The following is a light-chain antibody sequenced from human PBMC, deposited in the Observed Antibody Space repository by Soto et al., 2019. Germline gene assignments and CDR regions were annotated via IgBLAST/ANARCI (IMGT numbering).Light chain of an antibody. CDR1: QSISSN. J-gene: IGKJ4*01. CDR3: QQHSNWPLT. V-gene: IGKV3-11*01. CDR2: DAS. Sequence: EVVLTHSPVTLSLSPGQRATLSCRASQSISSNLAWYQQKPGRAPRLLISDASNRATGIPARFSGSGSGTDFTLTISSLEPEDFAVYYCQQHSNWPLTFGGGTKVDNK.